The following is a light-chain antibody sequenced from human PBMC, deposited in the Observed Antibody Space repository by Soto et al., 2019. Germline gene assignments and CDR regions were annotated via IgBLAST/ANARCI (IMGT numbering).Light chain of an antibody. CDR1: QTISSW. J-gene: IGKJ4*01. CDR3: QQANSFPLT. Sequence: DIQMTQSPSTLSGSVGDRVTITCRASQTISSWLAWYQQRPGKAPNLLIYAATILQSGVPSRFSGSGSGTTFTLTINNLQPEDFASYFCQQANSFPLTFGGGTKVDIK. CDR2: AAT. V-gene: IGKV1-12*01.